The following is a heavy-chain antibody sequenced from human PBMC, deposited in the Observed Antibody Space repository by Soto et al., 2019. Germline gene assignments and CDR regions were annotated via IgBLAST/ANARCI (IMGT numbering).Heavy chain of an antibody. CDR2: VSPYNGDT. CDR3: AREVGHMDV. J-gene: IGHJ6*02. V-gene: IGHV1-18*04. Sequence: GASVKVSCKSSGYTFTTYGINWVRQAPGQGLEWMGWVSPYNGDTTYAQKVQGRVTMTTDTSTTTAYLELRSLRSDGTAVYYCAREVGHMDVWGQGTTVTVSS. CDR1: GYTFTTYG. D-gene: IGHD2-2*01.